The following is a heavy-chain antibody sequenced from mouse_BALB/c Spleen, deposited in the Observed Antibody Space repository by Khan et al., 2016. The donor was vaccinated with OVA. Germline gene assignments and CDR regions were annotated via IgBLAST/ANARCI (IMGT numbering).Heavy chain of an antibody. CDR1: GYSFTSYY. Sequence: VQLQQSGPELMKPGASVKISCKASGYSFTSYYIHWVKQSHGKSLEWIGYIDPFNGGTSYNPTFKGKATLTVDKSSSTAYMHLSSLTSDDSAVYYCARHGYVAWFAYWGQGTLVTVSA. CDR3: ARHGYVAWFAY. CDR2: IDPFNGGT. V-gene: IGHV1S135*01. J-gene: IGHJ3*01. D-gene: IGHD2-2*01.